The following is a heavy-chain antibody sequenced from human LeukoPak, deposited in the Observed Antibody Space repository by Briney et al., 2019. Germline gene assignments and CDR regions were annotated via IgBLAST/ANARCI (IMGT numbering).Heavy chain of an antibody. CDR2: INPNSGGT. CDR3: ARVGRVRLNWFDP. J-gene: IGHJ5*02. V-gene: IGHV1-2*02. D-gene: IGHD3-10*01. Sequence: GYTFTGYYMHWVRQAPGQGGEWMGWINPNSGGTNYAQKFQGRVTMTRDTSISTAYMELSRLRSDDTAVYYCARVGRVRLNWFDPWGQGTLVTVSS. CDR1: GYTFTGYY.